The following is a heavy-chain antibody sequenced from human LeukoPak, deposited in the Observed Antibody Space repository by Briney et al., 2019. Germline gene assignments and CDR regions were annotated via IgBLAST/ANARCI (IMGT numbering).Heavy chain of an antibody. Sequence: GGSLRLXCAASGFTCSSYEMKWVRQAPGKGLEWVSYISSSGTTIYYAYSVKGRFTISRDNAKNSLYLQMNSLRAEDTAVYYCARVPAPMLRREYYFDYWGQGTLVTVSS. V-gene: IGHV3-48*03. CDR2: ISSSGTTI. CDR1: GFTCSSYE. J-gene: IGHJ4*02. D-gene: IGHD3-10*02. CDR3: ARVPAPMLRREYYFDY.